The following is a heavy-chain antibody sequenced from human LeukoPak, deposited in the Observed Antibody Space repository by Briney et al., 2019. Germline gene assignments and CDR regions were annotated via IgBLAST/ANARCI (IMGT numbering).Heavy chain of an antibody. D-gene: IGHD4-11*01. V-gene: IGHV3-21*01. CDR1: GFSFSVYW. J-gene: IGHJ4*02. Sequence: GGSLRLSCAASGFSFSVYWMHWVRQAPGKGLEWVSFISSSSNYIYYADSVKGRFTMSRDNAKNSLLLQMNSLRAEETAVYYCARGTPTTRDFDYWGQGTLVTVSS. CDR3: ARGTPTTRDFDY. CDR2: ISSSSNYI.